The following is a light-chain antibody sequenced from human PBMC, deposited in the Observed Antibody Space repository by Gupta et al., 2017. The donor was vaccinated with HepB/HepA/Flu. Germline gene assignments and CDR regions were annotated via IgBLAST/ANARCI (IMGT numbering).Light chain of an antibody. CDR1: QSRLHSNGYNY. CDR2: LGS. Sequence: DIVMIQSPLSLPVTPGESASISCRSSQSRLHSNGYNYLNWYLQKPGQSPQLLIYLGSKRASGVPDRFSSSGSGTYFTLIITRVEAEDVGDYYCRQFLPTPPTFGQGTKVEIK. V-gene: IGKV2-28*01. J-gene: IGKJ1*01. CDR3: RQFLPTPPT.